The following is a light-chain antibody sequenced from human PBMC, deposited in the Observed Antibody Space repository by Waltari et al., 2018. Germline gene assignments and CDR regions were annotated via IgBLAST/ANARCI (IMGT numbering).Light chain of an antibody. V-gene: IGKV3-11*01. CDR1: QSVSDY. J-gene: IGKJ5*01. CDR2: AAS. CDR3: QQRSNWPIS. Sequence: SCMASQSVSDYLAWYQQKPGQAPRPLISAASNRATGIPARFSGSGSGTDFTLTISSLEPEDFAFYYCQQRSNWPISFGQGTRLEIK.